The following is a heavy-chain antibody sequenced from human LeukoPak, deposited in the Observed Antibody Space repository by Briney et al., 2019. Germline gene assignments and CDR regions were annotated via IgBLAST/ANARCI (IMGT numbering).Heavy chain of an antibody. CDR1: GGSISSGGYY. J-gene: IGHJ6*02. V-gene: IGHV4-31*03. CDR2: IYYSGST. CDR3: ARDSSYGMDV. Sequence: SETLSLTCTVSGGSISSGGYYWSWIRQHPGKGLEWIGYIYYSGSTYYNPSLKSRVTISVDTSKNQFSLKLSSVTAADTAVYYCARDSSYGMDVWGQGTTVTVSS.